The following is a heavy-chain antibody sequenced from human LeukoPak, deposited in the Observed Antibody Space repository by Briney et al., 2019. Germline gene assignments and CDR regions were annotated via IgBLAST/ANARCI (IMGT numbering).Heavy chain of an antibody. J-gene: IGHJ6*02. CDR3: ARGSGNWNTDYYYGMDV. CDR2: ISYDGSNK. Sequence: GGSLRLSCAASGFTFSSYAMHWVRQAPGKGLEWVAVISYDGSNKYYADSVKGRFTISRDNSKNTLYLQMNSLRAEDTAVYYSARGSGNWNTDYYYGMDVWGQGTTVTVSS. D-gene: IGHD1/OR15-1a*01. CDR1: GFTFSSYA. V-gene: IGHV3-30*14.